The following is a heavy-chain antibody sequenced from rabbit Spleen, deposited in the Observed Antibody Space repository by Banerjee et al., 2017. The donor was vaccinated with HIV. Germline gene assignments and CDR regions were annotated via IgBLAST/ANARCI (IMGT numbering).Heavy chain of an antibody. CDR2: IDTGGRDFT. D-gene: IGHD1-1*01. CDR1: GFDFSAYTF. V-gene: IGHV1S45*01. CDR3: ARDLVGVIGWNFYL. Sequence: QEQLVESGGDLVQPGASLTLTCTASGFDFSAYTFMCWVRQAPGKGLEWIACIDTGGRDFTYYATWAKGRFTISRTSSTTVTLRMTSLTAADRAAYFCARDLVGVIGWNFYLWGQGTLVTVS. J-gene: IGHJ4*01.